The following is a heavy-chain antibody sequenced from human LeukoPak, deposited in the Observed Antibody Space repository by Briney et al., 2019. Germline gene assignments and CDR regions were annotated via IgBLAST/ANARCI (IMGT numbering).Heavy chain of an antibody. V-gene: IGHV3-23*01. CDR2: ISASGDRT. D-gene: IGHD6-19*01. CDR1: GFTYISYD. J-gene: IGHJ4*02. Sequence: GGSLRLSCAASGFTYISYDMTWVRQAPGKGLEWVSGISASGDRTYYADSVKGRFTISRDNSKNTLYLQMNSLRAEDTAVYYCAKAGNGWYSYFDYWGQGTLVTVSS. CDR3: AKAGNGWYSYFDY.